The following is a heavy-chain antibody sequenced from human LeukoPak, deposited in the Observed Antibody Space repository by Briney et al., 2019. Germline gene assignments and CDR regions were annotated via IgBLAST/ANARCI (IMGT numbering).Heavy chain of an antibody. CDR3: ARVLISDYGDHAFDI. Sequence: SVTVSCKASGGTFSSYAISWVRQAPGQGLEWMGGIIPIFGTANYAQKFQGRVTITADESTSTAYMELSSLRSEDTAVYYCARVLISDYGDHAFDIWGQGSMVTVSS. V-gene: IGHV1-69*13. CDR2: IIPIFGTA. D-gene: IGHD4-17*01. CDR1: GGTFSSYA. J-gene: IGHJ3*02.